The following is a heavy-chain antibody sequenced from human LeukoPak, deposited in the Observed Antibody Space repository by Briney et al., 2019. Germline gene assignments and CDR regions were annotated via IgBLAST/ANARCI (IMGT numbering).Heavy chain of an antibody. D-gene: IGHD1-26*01. Sequence: GGSLRLSCAASGFTFSSYNMNWVRQAPGKGLEWVSSISSSSSYIYYADSVKGRFTISRDNAKKSLYLQMNSLRADDTAVYYCAREVGGFRNYYYYYMDVWGKGTTVTVSS. V-gene: IGHV3-21*01. CDR3: AREVGGFRNYYYYYMDV. CDR1: GFTFSSYN. J-gene: IGHJ6*03. CDR2: ISSSSSYI.